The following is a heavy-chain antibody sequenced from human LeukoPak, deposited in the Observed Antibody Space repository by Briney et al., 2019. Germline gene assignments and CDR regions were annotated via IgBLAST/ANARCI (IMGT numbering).Heavy chain of an antibody. CDR1: GFTVSSNY. Sequence: GGSLRLCCAASGFTVSSNYMSWVRQAAGEGLGWVSVIYSGGSTYYADSVKGRFTISRDNSKNTLYLQMNSLRAEDTAVYYCARVGLIAIRAFDIWGQGTMVTVSS. CDR2: IYSGGST. V-gene: IGHV3-66*02. D-gene: IGHD5-12*01. J-gene: IGHJ3*02. CDR3: ARVGLIAIRAFDI.